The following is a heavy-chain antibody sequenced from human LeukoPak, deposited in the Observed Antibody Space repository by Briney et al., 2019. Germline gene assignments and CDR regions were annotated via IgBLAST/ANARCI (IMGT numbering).Heavy chain of an antibody. CDR1: GYPFTNYY. CDR3: AGGRNYWNLDL. D-gene: IGHD2-15*01. J-gene: IGHJ2*01. Sequence: ASVKVSCTASGYPFTNYYIHWVRQAPGQGLEWMGWINPDSGGTNYAQHFQGRVTMTRDTSITTAYMELSRLTYDDTAVYYCAGGRNYWNLDLWGRGTLVTVSS. CDR2: INPDSGGT. V-gene: IGHV1-2*02.